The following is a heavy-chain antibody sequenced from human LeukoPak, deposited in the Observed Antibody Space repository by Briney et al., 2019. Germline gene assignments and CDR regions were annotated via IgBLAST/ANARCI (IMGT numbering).Heavy chain of an antibody. Sequence: SVKVSCKASGYTFTGYYMHWVRQAPGQGLEWMGGIIPIFGTANYAQKFQGRVTITADESTSTAYMELSSLRSEDTAVYYCARVMAAADDYYYYYMDVWGKGTTVTVSS. V-gene: IGHV1-69*13. CDR1: GYTFTGYY. CDR2: IIPIFGTA. D-gene: IGHD6-13*01. J-gene: IGHJ6*03. CDR3: ARVMAAADDYYYYYMDV.